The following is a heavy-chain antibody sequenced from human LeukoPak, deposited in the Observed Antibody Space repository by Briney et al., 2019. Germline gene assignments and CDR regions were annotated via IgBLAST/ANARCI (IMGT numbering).Heavy chain of an antibody. D-gene: IGHD3-3*01. V-gene: IGHV4-38-2*02. Sequence: SETLSLTCTVSGGSISSYYWGWIRQPPGKGLGWIGSIYHSGSTYYNPSLKSRVTISVDTSKNQFSLKLSSVTAADTAVYYCARIYDFWSGYLDYWGQGTLVTVSS. CDR3: ARIYDFWSGYLDY. CDR1: GGSISSYY. CDR2: IYHSGST. J-gene: IGHJ4*02.